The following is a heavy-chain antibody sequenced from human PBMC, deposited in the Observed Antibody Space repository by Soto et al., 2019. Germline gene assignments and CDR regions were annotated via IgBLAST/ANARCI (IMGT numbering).Heavy chain of an antibody. CDR2: IYWDDDK. CDR3: EHIEPYYDFWRGYYSDY. J-gene: IGHJ4*02. CDR1: GFSLSTSGVG. V-gene: IGHV2-5*02. D-gene: IGHD3-3*01. Sequence: QITLKESGPTLVKPTQTLTLTCTFAGFSLSTSGVGVVWIRQPPGKALEWLALIYWDDDKRYSPSLKRRLTITTDTSKNQVVRTMTNMDPVDTATHYCEHIEPYYDFWRGYYSDYCFQGTLVTVSS.